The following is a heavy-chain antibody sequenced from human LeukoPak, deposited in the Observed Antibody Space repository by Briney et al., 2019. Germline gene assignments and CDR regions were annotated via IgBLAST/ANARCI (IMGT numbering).Heavy chain of an antibody. J-gene: IGHJ6*04. D-gene: IGHD1-14*01. CDR3: ARGNRRTKMDV. V-gene: IGHV4-34*01. CDR1: GGSLSGYY. Sequence: SETLSLTCAVYGGSLSGYYWSWIRQPPGKGLEWIGEINHSGSTNYNPSLKSRVTISVDTSKNQFSLKLSSVTAADTAVYYCARGNRRTKMDVWGKGTTVTVSS. CDR2: INHSGST.